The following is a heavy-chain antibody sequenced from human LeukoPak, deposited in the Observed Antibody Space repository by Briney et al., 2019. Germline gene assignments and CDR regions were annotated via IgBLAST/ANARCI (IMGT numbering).Heavy chain of an antibody. CDR1: GGSISSGTYY. D-gene: IGHD1-14*01. V-gene: IGHV4-39*07. Sequence: SETLSLTCTVSGGSISSGTYYWGWIRQPPGKGLEWIGSIYHSGSTYYNPSLKSRVTISVDTSKNQFSLRLSSLTAADTALYYCARDRKYYYHMDVWGKGTAVTVSS. J-gene: IGHJ6*03. CDR3: ARDRKYYYHMDV. CDR2: IYHSGST.